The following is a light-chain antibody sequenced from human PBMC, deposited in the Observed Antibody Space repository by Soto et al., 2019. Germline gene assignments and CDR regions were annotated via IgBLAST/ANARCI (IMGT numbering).Light chain of an antibody. CDR1: SSDVGGYNY. J-gene: IGLJ1*01. CDR2: EVS. Sequence: SVLTQPASVSGSPGQSITISCTGTSSDVGGYNYVPWYQQHPGKAPKLMIYEVSNRPSGVSNRFSGSKSGNTASLTISGLQAEDEADYYCNSYTSSSTYVFGTGTKVTVL. CDR3: NSYTSSSTYV. V-gene: IGLV2-14*01.